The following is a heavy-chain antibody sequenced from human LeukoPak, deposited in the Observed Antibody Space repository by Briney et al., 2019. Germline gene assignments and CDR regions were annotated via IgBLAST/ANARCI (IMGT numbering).Heavy chain of an antibody. J-gene: IGHJ4*02. CDR1: GYTFTGYY. Sequence: ASVKVSCKASGYTFTGYYMHWVRQAPGQGLEWMGWINPNSGGTNYAQKFQGRVTITRDMSTSTAYMELSSLRSEDTAVYYCAALPFVEMATTPDYWGQGTLVTVSS. CDR3: AALPFVEMATTPDY. D-gene: IGHD5-24*01. V-gene: IGHV1-2*02. CDR2: INPNSGGT.